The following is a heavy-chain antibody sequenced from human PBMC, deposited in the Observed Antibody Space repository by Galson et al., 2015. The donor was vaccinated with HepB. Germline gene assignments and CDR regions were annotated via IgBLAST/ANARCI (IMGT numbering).Heavy chain of an antibody. CDR3: ARHQGRGRQGLSYYYGMDV. D-gene: IGHD1-26*01. CDR2: IYYSGST. V-gene: IGHV4-39*01. CDR1: GGSISSSSYY. J-gene: IGHJ6*02. Sequence: QVQLQESGPGLVKPSETLSLTCTVSGGSISSSSYYWGWIRQPPGKGLEWIGSIYYSGSTYYNPSLKSRVTISVDTSKNQFSLKLSSVTAADTAVYYCARHQGRGRQGLSYYYGMDVWGQGTTVTVSS.